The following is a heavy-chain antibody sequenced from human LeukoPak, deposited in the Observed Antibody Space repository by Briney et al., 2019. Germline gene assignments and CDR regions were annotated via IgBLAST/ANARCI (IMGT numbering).Heavy chain of an antibody. Sequence: SGGSLRLSCAASGFTLSSYWMSWVRQAPGKGLEWVANIKQDGSEKYYVDSVKGRFTISRDNAKNSLYLQMNSLRAEDTAVYYCARVARITMVRGVMGAFDIWGQGTMVTVSS. CDR1: GFTLSSYW. CDR3: ARVARITMVRGVMGAFDI. V-gene: IGHV3-7*01. CDR2: IKQDGSEK. J-gene: IGHJ3*02. D-gene: IGHD3-10*01.